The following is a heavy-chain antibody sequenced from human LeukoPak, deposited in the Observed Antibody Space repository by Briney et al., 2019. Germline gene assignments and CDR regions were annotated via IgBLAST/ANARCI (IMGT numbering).Heavy chain of an antibody. Sequence: GGSLRLSCAASGFTFSSYGMHWVRQAPGKGLEWVSSISSSSSYIYYADSVKGRFTISRDNAKNSLYLQMNSLRAEDTAVYYCARDSIAARPLDYWGQGTLVTVSS. D-gene: IGHD6-6*01. CDR2: ISSSSSYI. CDR1: GFTFSSYG. CDR3: ARDSIAARPLDY. J-gene: IGHJ4*02. V-gene: IGHV3-21*01.